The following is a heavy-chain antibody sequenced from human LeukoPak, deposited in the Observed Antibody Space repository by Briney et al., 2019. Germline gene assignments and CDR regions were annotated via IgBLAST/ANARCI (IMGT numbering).Heavy chain of an antibody. CDR3: ARENYGDGIWFDP. D-gene: IGHD4-17*01. CDR1: GYTFTDYY. CDR2: VNPDTGAT. Sequence: ASVKVSCKASGYTFTDYYMHWVRRAPGQGLEWMGWVNPDTGATNSAQNFQGRVTMTRDTSISTVYMELSRLRSDDSAVYYCARENYGDGIWFDPWGQGTVVTVPS. V-gene: IGHV1-2*02. J-gene: IGHJ5*02.